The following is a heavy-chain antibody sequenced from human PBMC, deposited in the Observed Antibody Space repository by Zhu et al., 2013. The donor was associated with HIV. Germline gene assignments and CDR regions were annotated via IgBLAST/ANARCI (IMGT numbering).Heavy chain of an antibody. V-gene: IGHV3-74*01. CDR3: ARDPGGAAVPGAALNCFDP. CDR2: ISSDGRTT. D-gene: IGHD6-25*01. J-gene: IGHJ5*02. CDR1: GFTFSNFW. Sequence: EVQLVESGGGLVQPGGSLRLSCAASGFTFSNFWMHWVRQTPGKGLVWVAGISSDGRTTTYADSVKGRFTISRDNTKNTLSLEVNGLRAEDTAVFYCARDPGGAAVPGAALNCFDPWGQGALVTVSS.